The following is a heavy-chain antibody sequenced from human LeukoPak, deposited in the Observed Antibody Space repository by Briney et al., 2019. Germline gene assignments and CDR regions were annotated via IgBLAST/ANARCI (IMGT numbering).Heavy chain of an antibody. D-gene: IGHD6-19*01. V-gene: IGHV4-59*08. CDR1: GDSISSYY. CDR2: IYYSGST. Sequence: PSETLSLTCTVSGDSISSYYWSWIRQPPGKGLEWIGYIYYSGSTNYNPSLKSRVTISVDMSKNQFSLKLSSVTAADTAVYYCARHSTSGWNWFDPWGQGTLVTVSS. CDR3: ARHSTSGWNWFDP. J-gene: IGHJ5*02.